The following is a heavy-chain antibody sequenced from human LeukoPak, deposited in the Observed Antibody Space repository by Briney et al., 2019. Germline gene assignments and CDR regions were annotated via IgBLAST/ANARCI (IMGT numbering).Heavy chain of an antibody. D-gene: IGHD2/OR15-2a*01. J-gene: IGHJ4*02. V-gene: IGHV3-30*04. Sequence: GGSLRLSCAASGFTFSSYAMHWVRQAPGKGLEWVAVISYDGSNKYYADSVKGRFTISRDNSKNTLYLQMNSLRAEDTAVYYCARERTFRFDYWGQGTLVTVSS. CDR1: GFTFSSYA. CDR2: ISYDGSNK. CDR3: ARERTFRFDY.